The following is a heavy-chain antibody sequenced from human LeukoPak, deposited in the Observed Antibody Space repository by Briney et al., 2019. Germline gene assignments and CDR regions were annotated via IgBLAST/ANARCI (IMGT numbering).Heavy chain of an antibody. CDR3: ARRPAVAGSSYYFDY. CDR2: IYYSGST. J-gene: IGHJ4*02. D-gene: IGHD6-19*01. Sequence: SETLSLTCAVYGGSFSGYYWSWIRQPPGKGLEWIGNIYYSGSTYYNPSLKSRVTISGDTSRNQFSLKLSSVTAADTAVYYCARRPAVAGSSYYFDYWGQGTLVTVSS. CDR1: GGSFSGYY. V-gene: IGHV4-34*01.